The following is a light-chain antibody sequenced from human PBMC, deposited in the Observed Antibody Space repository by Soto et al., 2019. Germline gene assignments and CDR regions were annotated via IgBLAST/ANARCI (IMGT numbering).Light chain of an antibody. CDR3: LQHNSYPFT. J-gene: IGKJ5*01. V-gene: IGKV1-5*01. CDR2: AAS. Sequence: DIQMTQSPSTLSASVGDRVTITCRASQSISSWLAWYQQKPGKGPKRLIYAASSLQSGVPSRFSGSGSATEFTLTISSLQPEDFATYYCLQHNSYPFTFGQGTRLEIK. CDR1: QSISSW.